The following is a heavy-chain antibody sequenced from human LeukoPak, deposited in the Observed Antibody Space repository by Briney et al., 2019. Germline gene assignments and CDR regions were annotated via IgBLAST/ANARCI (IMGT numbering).Heavy chain of an antibody. CDR1: GFIFSRYW. J-gene: IGHJ4*02. V-gene: IGHV3-7*01. CDR2: IKQDGSEK. D-gene: IGHD3-10*01. Sequence: GGSLRLSCAASGFIFSRYWMTWVRQAPGKGLEWVAKIKQDGSEKYYADSVKGRFTISRDNAKNSLYLQMNSLRAEDTAVYFCARDYYGSGSFPYYFDCWGQGTLVTVSS. CDR3: ARDYYGSGSFPYYFDC.